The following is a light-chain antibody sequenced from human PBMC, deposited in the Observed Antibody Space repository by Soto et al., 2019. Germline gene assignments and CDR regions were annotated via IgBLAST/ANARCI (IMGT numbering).Light chain of an antibody. CDR2: DVT. CDR1: SSDVGAYNY. Sequence: QSVLTQPASVSGSPGQSVAISCTGTSSDVGAYNYVSWYQQHPAKAPKLLIYDVTNRPSGVSDRFSGSKSGNTASLTVSGLQAEDEADYYCISYTTSSTYVFGSGTKSPS. J-gene: IGLJ1*01. CDR3: ISYTTSSTYV. V-gene: IGLV2-14*01.